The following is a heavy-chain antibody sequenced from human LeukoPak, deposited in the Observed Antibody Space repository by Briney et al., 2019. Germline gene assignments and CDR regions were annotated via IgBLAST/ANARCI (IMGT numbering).Heavy chain of an antibody. Sequence: ASVKVSCKASGYTFTGYYMHWARQAPGQGLEWMGWINPNSGGTNYAQKFQGRVTMTRDTSISTAYMELSRLRSDDTAVYYCARNPTVAGRQRGFDPWGQGTLVTVSS. V-gene: IGHV1-2*02. CDR3: ARNPTVAGRQRGFDP. CDR2: INPNSGGT. CDR1: GYTFTGYY. J-gene: IGHJ5*02. D-gene: IGHD6-19*01.